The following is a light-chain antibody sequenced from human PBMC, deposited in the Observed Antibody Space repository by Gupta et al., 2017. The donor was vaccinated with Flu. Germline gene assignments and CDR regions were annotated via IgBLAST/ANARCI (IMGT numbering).Light chain of an antibody. J-gene: IGLJ3*02. Sequence: QSALTQPASVSGSPGKSITISCTGTSSDVGGYNYVSWYQQHPGKAPKLMIYEVIHRPSGVSHRCSGSKSGNTASMTISGLQAEDEADYYCSSYTNSNSLEFGGGTKLTVL. CDR1: SSDVGGYNY. CDR3: SSYTNSNSLE. V-gene: IGLV2-14*01. CDR2: EVI.